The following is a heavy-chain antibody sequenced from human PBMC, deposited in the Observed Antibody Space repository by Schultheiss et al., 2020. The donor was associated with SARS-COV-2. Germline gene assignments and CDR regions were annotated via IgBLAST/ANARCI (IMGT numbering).Heavy chain of an antibody. Sequence: GESLKISCAASGFTFSNYWMHWVRQAPGKGLEYVSAISSNGGSTYYADSVKGRFTISRDNSKNTLYLQMNSLRAEDTAVYYCAKDRPLWDYWGQGTLVTVSS. J-gene: IGHJ4*02. CDR2: ISSNGGST. CDR3: AKDRPLWDY. V-gene: IGHV3-64*04. CDR1: GFTFSNYW. D-gene: IGHD3-16*01.